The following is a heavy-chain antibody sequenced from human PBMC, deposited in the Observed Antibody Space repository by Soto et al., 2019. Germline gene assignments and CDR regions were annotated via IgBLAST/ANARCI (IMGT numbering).Heavy chain of an antibody. V-gene: IGHV3-30*18. CDR2: ISYDGSNK. D-gene: IGHD6-19*01. J-gene: IGHJ4*02. CDR1: GFTFSSYG. CDR3: AKDGGSGWYLGYYFDY. Sequence: GGSLRLSCAASGFTFSSYGMHWVRQAPGKGLEWVAVISYDGSNKYYADSVKGRFTISRDNSKNTLYLQMNSLRAEDTAVYYCAKDGGSGWYLGYYFDYWGQGTLVTVSS.